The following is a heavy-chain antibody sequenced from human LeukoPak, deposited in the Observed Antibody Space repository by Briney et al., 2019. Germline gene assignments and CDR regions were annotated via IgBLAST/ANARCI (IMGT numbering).Heavy chain of an antibody. CDR1: GYTLTELS. V-gene: IGHV1-24*01. CDR2: FDPEDGET. D-gene: IGHD1-14*01. Sequence: ASVKVSCKVSGYTLTELSMHWVRQAPGKGLECMGGFDPEDGETIYAQKFQGRVTMTEDTSTDTAYMELSSLRSEDTAVYYCATRVLTYSGTTRDYYYMDVWGKGTTVTVSS. J-gene: IGHJ6*03. CDR3: ATRVLTYSGTTRDYYYMDV.